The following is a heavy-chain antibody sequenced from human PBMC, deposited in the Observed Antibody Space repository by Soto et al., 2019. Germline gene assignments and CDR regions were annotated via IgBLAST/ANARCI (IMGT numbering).Heavy chain of an antibody. Sequence: QVQLVESGGGVVQPGRSLSFSCAASGFTFSYHALNWVRQAQGKGLEWVAVISYDGDNKYIEESVKGRFTISRDNSKNTVSLQMNSLRTEDTAMYFCARGTTTSAFSAMDVWDQGTTVTVSS. J-gene: IGHJ6*02. V-gene: IGHV3-30-3*01. CDR1: GFTFSYHA. CDR3: ARGTTTSAFSAMDV. CDR2: ISYDGDNK. D-gene: IGHD1-1*01.